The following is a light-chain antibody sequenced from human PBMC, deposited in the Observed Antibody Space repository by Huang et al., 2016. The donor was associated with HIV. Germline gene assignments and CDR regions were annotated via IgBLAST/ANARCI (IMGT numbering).Light chain of an antibody. V-gene: IGKV3-11*01. CDR3: QQRNSWPPIT. CDR1: QRVVN. J-gene: IGKJ5*01. CDR2: DAS. Sequence: EIVLTQSPATLSLSPGERATLSCRASQRVVNLAWYQHKPGPAPRLLIYDASNRASGIPARFSGSGSGTDFTLTVNILQPEDSAVDYCQQRNSWPPITFGQGTRLEIK.